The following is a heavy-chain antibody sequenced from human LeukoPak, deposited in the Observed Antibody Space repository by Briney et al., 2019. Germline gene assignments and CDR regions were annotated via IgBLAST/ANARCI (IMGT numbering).Heavy chain of an antibody. CDR3: ARTGGPLAVAGIGSSDY. CDR2: INHSGST. CDR1: GGSFSGYY. D-gene: IGHD6-19*01. V-gene: IGHV4-34*01. J-gene: IGHJ4*02. Sequence: PSETLSLTCAVYGGSFSGYYWSWIRQPPGKGLEWIGEINHSGSTNYNPSLKSRVTISVDTSKNQFSLKLSSVTAADTAVYYCARTGGPLAVAGIGSSDYWGQGTLVTVSS.